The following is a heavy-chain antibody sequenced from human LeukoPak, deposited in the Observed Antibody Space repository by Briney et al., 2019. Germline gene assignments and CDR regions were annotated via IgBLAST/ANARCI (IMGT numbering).Heavy chain of an antibody. V-gene: IGHV3-7*01. D-gene: IGHD6-13*01. Sequence: PGGSLRLSCAASGFTFISYWMSWVRQAPGKGLEWVANIKQDGSEKYYVDSVKGRFTISRDNAKNSLYLQMNSLRAEDTAVYYCARGGAAADFDYWGQGTLVTVSS. CDR2: IKQDGSEK. CDR3: ARGGAAADFDY. J-gene: IGHJ4*02. CDR1: GFTFISYW.